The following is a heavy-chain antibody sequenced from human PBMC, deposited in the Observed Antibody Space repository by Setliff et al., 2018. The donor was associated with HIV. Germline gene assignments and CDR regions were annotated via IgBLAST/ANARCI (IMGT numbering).Heavy chain of an antibody. J-gene: IGHJ6*02. CDR3: ARRPAGAVAGGYGMDV. Sequence: NPSETLSLTCAVSNYSISSAYYWGWIRHPPGKGLEWIGSIYHSGSTYYNPSLKSRVTISVDTSKNQFSLKLSSVTAADTAVYYCARRPAGAVAGGYGMDVCGQGTTVTVSS. V-gene: IGHV4-38-2*01. CDR2: IYHSGST. D-gene: IGHD6-19*01. CDR1: NYSISSAYY.